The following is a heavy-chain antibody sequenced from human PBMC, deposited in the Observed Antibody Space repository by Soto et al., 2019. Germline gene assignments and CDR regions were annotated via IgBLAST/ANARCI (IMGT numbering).Heavy chain of an antibody. CDR2: IKSKTDGGTT. Sequence: EVQLVESGGGLVQPGGSLRLSCAASGFTFSNAWINWVRQAPGKGLEWVGRIKSKTDGGTTDYAEPGKGRFAISRDTSNNMVYLQMNSLKIEDTAVYYCATDSYRYRIIVRFDYWGHGTMVTVSS. CDR3: ATDSYRYRIIVRFDY. D-gene: IGHD5-12*01. CDR1: GFTFSNAW. V-gene: IGHV3-15*07. J-gene: IGHJ4*01.